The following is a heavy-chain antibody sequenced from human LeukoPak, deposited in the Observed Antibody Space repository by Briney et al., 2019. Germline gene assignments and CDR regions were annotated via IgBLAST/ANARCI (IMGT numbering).Heavy chain of an antibody. J-gene: IGHJ5*02. CDR2: IYTSGST. D-gene: IGHD2-2*01. CDR1: GGSISSYY. CDR3: ARRSRDCSSTSCFDWFDP. Sequence: SETLSLTCTVSGGSISSYYWSRIRQPPGKGLEWIGYIYTSGSTNYNPSLKSRVTISVDTSKNQFSLKLSSVTAADTAVYYCARRSRDCSSTSCFDWFDPWGQGTLVTVSS. V-gene: IGHV4-4*09.